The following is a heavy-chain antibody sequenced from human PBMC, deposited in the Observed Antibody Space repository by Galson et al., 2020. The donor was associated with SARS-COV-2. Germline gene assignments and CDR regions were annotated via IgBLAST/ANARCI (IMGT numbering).Heavy chain of an antibody. CDR2: ISYDGSNK. V-gene: IGHV3-30*04. CDR3: ARSYSGSYLYYFDY. J-gene: IGHJ4*02. CDR1: GFTFSSYA. D-gene: IGHD1-26*01. Sequence: GGSLRLSCAASGFTFSSYAMHWVRQAPGKGLEWVAVISYDGSNKYYADSVKGRFTISRDNSKNTLYLQMNSLRAEDTAVYYCARSYSGSYLYYFDYWGQGTLVTVSS.